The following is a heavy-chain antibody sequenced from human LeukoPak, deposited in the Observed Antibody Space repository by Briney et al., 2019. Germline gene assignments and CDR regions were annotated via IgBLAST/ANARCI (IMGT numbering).Heavy chain of an antibody. D-gene: IGHD3-3*01. CDR2: IYYSGST. CDR1: GGSISSYY. Sequence: SETLSLTCTVSGGSISSYYWSWIRQPPGKGLEWIGYIYYSGSTNYNPSLKSRVTISVDTSNNQFSLKLSSVTAADTAVYYCARGAPGHYDFWSGYSYFDYWGQGTLVTVSS. CDR3: ARGAPGHYDFWSGYSYFDY. V-gene: IGHV4-59*01. J-gene: IGHJ4*02.